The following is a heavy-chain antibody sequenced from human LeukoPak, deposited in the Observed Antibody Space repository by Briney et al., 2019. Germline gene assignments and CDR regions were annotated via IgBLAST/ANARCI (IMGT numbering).Heavy chain of an antibody. V-gene: IGHV4-30-2*01. CDR1: GGSISSGGYY. CDR3: ARGGDVLRFLEWLFDY. CDR2: IYHSGST. Sequence: SETLSLTCTVSGGSISSGGYYWSWIRQPPGKGLEWIGYIYHSGSTYYNPSLKSRVTISVDRSKNQFSLKLSSVTAADTAVYYCARGGDVLRFLEWLFDYWGQGTLVTVS. D-gene: IGHD3-3*01. J-gene: IGHJ4*02.